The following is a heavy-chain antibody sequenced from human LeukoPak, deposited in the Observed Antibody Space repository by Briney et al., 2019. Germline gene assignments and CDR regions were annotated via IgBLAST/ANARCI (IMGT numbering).Heavy chain of an antibody. CDR3: ARAKRSGYREFGGFDY. J-gene: IGHJ4*02. D-gene: IGHD3-3*01. CDR2: TYYRSKWYN. V-gene: IGHV6-1*01. Sequence: SQTLSLTCAISGDSVSSNSAAWNWIRQSPSGGLEWLGRTYYRSKWYNDYAVSVKSRITINPDTSKNQFSLQLNSVTPEDTAVYYCARAKRSGYREFGGFDYWGQGTLVTVSS. CDR1: GDSVSSNSAA.